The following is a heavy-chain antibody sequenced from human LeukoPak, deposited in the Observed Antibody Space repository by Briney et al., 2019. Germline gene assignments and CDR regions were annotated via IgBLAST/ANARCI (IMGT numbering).Heavy chain of an antibody. CDR3: AKAAFGELLDLHFDY. J-gene: IGHJ4*02. D-gene: IGHD3-10*01. V-gene: IGHV3-23*01. CDR2: ISGSGGST. CDR1: GFTVSSNY. Sequence: GVLRLSCAASGFTVSSNYMSWVRQAPGKGLEWVSAISGSGGSTYYADSVKGRFTISRDNSKNTLYLQMNSLRAEDTAVYYCAKAAFGELLDLHFDYWGQGTLVTVSS.